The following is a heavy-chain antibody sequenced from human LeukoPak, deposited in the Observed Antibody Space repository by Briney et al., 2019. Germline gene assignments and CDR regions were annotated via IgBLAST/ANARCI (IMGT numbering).Heavy chain of an antibody. Sequence: SQTLSLTCTVSGGSISSGGYYWGWIRQPAGKGLEYLGRIYSTGSTNYNPSLRSRVTISVDTSKNHFSLKLSSVTAADTAVYYCARGLEPPDYWGQGTLVTVSS. D-gene: IGHD1-1*01. CDR2: IYSTGST. J-gene: IGHJ4*02. V-gene: IGHV4-61*02. CDR3: ARGLEPPDY. CDR1: GGSISSGGYY.